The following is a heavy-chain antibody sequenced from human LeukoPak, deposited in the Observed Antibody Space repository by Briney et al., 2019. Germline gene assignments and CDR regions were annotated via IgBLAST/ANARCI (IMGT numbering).Heavy chain of an antibody. J-gene: IGHJ4*02. CDR2: ISYDGSSK. D-gene: IGHD1-20*01. V-gene: IGHV3-30-3*01. Sequence: PGGSLRLSCAASGFTFSSYAMHWVRQAPGKGLEWVAVISYDGSSKYYADSVKGRFTISRDNSKNTLYLQMNSLRAEDTAVYYCARGRYNWNGGYFDYWGQGTLVTVSS. CDR1: GFTFSSYA. CDR3: ARGRYNWNGGYFDY.